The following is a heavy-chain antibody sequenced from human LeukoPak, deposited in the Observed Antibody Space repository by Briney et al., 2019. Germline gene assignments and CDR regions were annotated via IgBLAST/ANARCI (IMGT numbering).Heavy chain of an antibody. D-gene: IGHD3-3*01. CDR3: ARVTRGYYSDY. V-gene: IGHV3-33*01. J-gene: IGHJ4*02. CDR1: GFTFSSYG. Sequence: PGGSLRLSCAASGFTFSSYGMHWVRQAPGKGLEWVAVIWYDGSNKYYADSVKGRFTISRDNSKNTLYLQMNSLRAEDTAVYYCARVTRGYYSDYWGQGTLATVSS. CDR2: IWYDGSNK.